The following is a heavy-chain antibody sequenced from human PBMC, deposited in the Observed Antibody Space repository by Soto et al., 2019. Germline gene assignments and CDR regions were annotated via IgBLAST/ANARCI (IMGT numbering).Heavy chain of an antibody. V-gene: IGHV3-30*18. D-gene: IGHD2-21*02. CDR3: AKDIGYCGGDCYLSYFDL. CDR1: GFTFSSYG. J-gene: IGHJ2*01. Sequence: GGSLRLSCAASGFTFSSYGMHWVRQAPGKGLEWVAVISYDGSNKYYADSVKGRFTISRDNSKNTLYLQMNSLRAEDTAVYYCAKDIGYCGGDCYLSYFDLWGRGTLVTVSS. CDR2: ISYDGSNK.